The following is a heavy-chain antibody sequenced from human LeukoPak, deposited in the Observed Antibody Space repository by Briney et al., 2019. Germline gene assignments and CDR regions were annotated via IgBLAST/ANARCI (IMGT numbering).Heavy chain of an antibody. Sequence: SETLSLTCAVYGGSLSNYYWIWIRQPPGKGLEWIGEINHSGRTHYNPSLKSRVTISIDTSKNQLSLKLSSVTAADTAVYYCAIEAIVGAPRGDYWGQGTLVTVSS. J-gene: IGHJ4*02. CDR3: AIEAIVGAPRGDY. D-gene: IGHD1-26*01. V-gene: IGHV4-34*01. CDR1: GGSLSNYY. CDR2: INHSGRT.